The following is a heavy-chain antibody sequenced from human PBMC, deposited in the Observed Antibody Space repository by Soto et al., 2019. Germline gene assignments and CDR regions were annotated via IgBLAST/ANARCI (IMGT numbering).Heavy chain of an antibody. CDR1: GGTFSSYA. Sequence: SVKVSCKASGGTFSSYAISWVRQAPGQGLEWIGGIIPIFGTANYAQKFQGRVTITADESTSTAYMELSSLRSEDTSVYYCARGRLSQSYDSSGYYSNWGQGTLVTVSS. J-gene: IGHJ4*02. D-gene: IGHD3-22*01. CDR2: IIPIFGTA. CDR3: ARGRLSQSYDSSGYYSN. V-gene: IGHV1-69*13.